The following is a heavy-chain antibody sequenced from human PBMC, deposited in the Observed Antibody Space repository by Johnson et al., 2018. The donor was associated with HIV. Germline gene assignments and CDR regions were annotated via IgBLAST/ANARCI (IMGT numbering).Heavy chain of an antibody. D-gene: IGHD2-2*01. V-gene: IGHV3-20*04. CDR3: ARVKYAVSNHESNAFDI. CDR2: INWNGGIT. Sequence: VQLVESGGDLVRPGGSLRLSCAPSGFTFDDYGISWVRQVPGKGLEWVSGINWNGGITYYADSVKGRFTISRDNAKNSLYLQMNNLRAEDTDLYYCARVKYAVSNHESNAFDIWGQGTLVTVSS. J-gene: IGHJ3*02. CDR1: GFTFDDYG.